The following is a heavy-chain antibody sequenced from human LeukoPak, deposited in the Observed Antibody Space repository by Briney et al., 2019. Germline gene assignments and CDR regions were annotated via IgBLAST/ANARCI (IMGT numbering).Heavy chain of an antibody. Sequence: GGSLRLSCAASGFTFSSYAMSWVRQAPGKGLEWVSAISGRGGSTYYADSVKGRFTISRDNSKNTLYLQMNSLRAEDTAVYYCAKFEDIVVVPAAIAFDIWGQGTMVTVSS. V-gene: IGHV3-23*01. J-gene: IGHJ3*02. CDR2: ISGRGGST. D-gene: IGHD2-2*01. CDR3: AKFEDIVVVPAAIAFDI. CDR1: GFTFSSYA.